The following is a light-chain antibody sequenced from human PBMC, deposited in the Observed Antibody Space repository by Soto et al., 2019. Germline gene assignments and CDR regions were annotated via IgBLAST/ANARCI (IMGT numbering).Light chain of an antibody. J-gene: IGLJ2*01. CDR2: DVI. V-gene: IGLV2-8*01. CDR1: SSDVGNYDY. Sequence: QSVLTQPPSASGSPRQSVTISCTGTSSDVGNYDYVSWYQQHPGKAPKLMIYDVIKRPSGVPDRFSGSKSGNTASLTVSGLQAEDEADYYCTSYANRDTLLFGGGTKLTVL. CDR3: TSYANRDTLL.